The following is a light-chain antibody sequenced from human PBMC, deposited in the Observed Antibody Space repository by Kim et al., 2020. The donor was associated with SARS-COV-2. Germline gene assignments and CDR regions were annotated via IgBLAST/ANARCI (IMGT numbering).Light chain of an antibody. V-gene: IGKV3-20*01. J-gene: IGKJ1*01. CDR2: GAS. CDR3: HQYIGSPRT. CDR1: QSVSSTY. Sequence: SPGERATLSCRASQSVSSTYLAWYQQKPGQAPRLLIYGASSRATGIPDRFSGSGSGTDFTLTINRLEPEDFAVYYCHQYIGSPRTFGQGTKVDIK.